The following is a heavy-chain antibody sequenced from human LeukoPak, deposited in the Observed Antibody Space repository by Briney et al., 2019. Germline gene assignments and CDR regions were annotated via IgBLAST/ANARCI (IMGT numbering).Heavy chain of an antibody. CDR2: ISYDGSNK. D-gene: IGHD3-3*01. Sequence: GGSLRLSCAASGFTFSSYAMHWVRQAPGKGLEWVAVISYDGSNKYYADSVKGRFTISRDNSKNTLYLQMNSLRAEDTAVYYCARFERGYYDFWSGYYNREIDAFDIWGQGTMVTVSS. CDR3: ARFERGYYDFWSGYYNREIDAFDI. J-gene: IGHJ3*02. CDR1: GFTFSSYA. V-gene: IGHV3-30-3*01.